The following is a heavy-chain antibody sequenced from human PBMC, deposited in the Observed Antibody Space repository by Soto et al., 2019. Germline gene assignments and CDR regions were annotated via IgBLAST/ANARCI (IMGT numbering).Heavy chain of an antibody. CDR3: ARVPASFYGMDV. V-gene: IGHV1-18*01. Sequence: QVELVQSGAEVKKPGASVKVSCKASGYTFTSYGISWVRQAPGQGVGWMGWISAYNGNTNYAPKLQGRVAMTPDTPTTTAYMELRSLRTDDTAVYYCARVPASFYGMDVWGQGTTVTVSS. CDR2: ISAYNGNT. CDR1: GYTFTSYG. J-gene: IGHJ6*02.